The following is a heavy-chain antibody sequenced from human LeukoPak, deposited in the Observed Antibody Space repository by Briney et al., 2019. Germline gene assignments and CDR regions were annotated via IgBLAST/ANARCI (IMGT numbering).Heavy chain of an antibody. D-gene: IGHD4-17*01. V-gene: IGHV4-34*01. CDR2: INHSGST. CDR3: ARAGYGDSDFDY. J-gene: IGHJ4*02. CDR1: GGSFSGYY. Sequence: PSETLSLTCAVYGGSFSGYYWSWIRQPPGKGLEWIGEINHSGSTNYNPSLKSRVTISVDTSKNQFSLKLSSVTAADTAMYYCARAGYGDSDFDYWGQGTLVTVSS.